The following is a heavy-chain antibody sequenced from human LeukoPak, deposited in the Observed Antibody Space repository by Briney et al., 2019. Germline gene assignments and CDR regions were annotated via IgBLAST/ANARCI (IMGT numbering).Heavy chain of an antibody. J-gene: IGHJ6*02. V-gene: IGHV3-7*01. Sequence: GGSLRLSCAASGFTFSSYWMSWVRQAPGKGLEWVANIKQDGSEEYYVDSVKGRFTISRDNAKNSLYLQMNSLRAEDTAVYYCARDVGNQWLDDYYYGMDVWGQGTTVTVSS. D-gene: IGHD6-19*01. CDR1: GFTFSSYW. CDR3: ARDVGNQWLDDYYYGMDV. CDR2: IKQDGSEE.